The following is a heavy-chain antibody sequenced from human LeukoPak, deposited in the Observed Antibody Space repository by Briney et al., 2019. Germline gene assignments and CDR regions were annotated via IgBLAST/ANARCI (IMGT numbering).Heavy chain of an antibody. V-gene: IGHV4-59*01. CDR2: AYNTGST. CDR3: ARGYSSGRVDY. Sequence: PSETLSLTCTVSGGSTSSYYWTWIRQPPGKGLEWIGYAYNTGSTNYKPSFRSRVTISVDTSKNHFSLKLSPVTAADTAVYFCARGYSSGRVDYWGEGTLVTVSS. J-gene: IGHJ4*02. CDR1: GGSTSSYY. D-gene: IGHD6-19*01.